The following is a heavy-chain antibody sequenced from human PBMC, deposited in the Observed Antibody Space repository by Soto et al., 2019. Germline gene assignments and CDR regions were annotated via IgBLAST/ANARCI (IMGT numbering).Heavy chain of an antibody. Sequence: AYGGTTEYAASVKGRFTISRDDSKSIAYLQMNSLKTEDTAVYYCTCYSNYEGWFDPWGQGTLVTVSS. V-gene: IGHV3-49*02. J-gene: IGHJ5*02. CDR2: AYGGTT. D-gene: IGHD4-4*01. CDR3: TCYSNYEGWFDP.